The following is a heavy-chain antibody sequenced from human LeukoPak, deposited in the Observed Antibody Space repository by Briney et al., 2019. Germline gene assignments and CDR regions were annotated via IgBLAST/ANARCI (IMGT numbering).Heavy chain of an antibody. V-gene: IGHV1-2*02. CDR1: GYTFTGYH. Sequence: ASVKVSCKASGYTFTGYHMHWVRQAPGQGLEWMGWINPNSGGTNYAQKFQGRVTMTRDTSISTAYMELSRLRSDDTAVYYCARESEMATILPNYGDYYFDYWGQGTLVTVSS. D-gene: IGHD5-24*01. CDR3: ARESEMATILPNYGDYYFDY. J-gene: IGHJ4*02. CDR2: INPNSGGT.